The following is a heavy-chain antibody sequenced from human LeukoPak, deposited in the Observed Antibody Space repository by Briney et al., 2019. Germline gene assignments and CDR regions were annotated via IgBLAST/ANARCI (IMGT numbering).Heavy chain of an antibody. V-gene: IGHV4-34*01. CDR2: INHSGST. D-gene: IGHD5-18*01. CDR1: GGSFSGYY. Sequence: ETLSLTCAVYGGSFSGYYWSWIRQPPGKGLEWIGGINHSGSTNYNPSPKSRVTISVDTSKNQFSLKLSSVTAADTAVHYCARLGRGYSYGLSNYYYYYYMDVWGKGTTVTISS. CDR3: ARLGRGYSYGLSNYYYYYYMDV. J-gene: IGHJ6*03.